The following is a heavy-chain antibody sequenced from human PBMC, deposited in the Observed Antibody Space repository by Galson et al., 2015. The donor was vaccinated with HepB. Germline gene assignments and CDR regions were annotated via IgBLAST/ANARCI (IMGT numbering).Heavy chain of an antibody. CDR3: ARVIAARPTLNDY. CDR2: INPNSGGT. Sequence: SVKVSCKASGYTFTGYYMHWVRQAPGQGLEWMGWINPNSGGTNYAQKFQGRVTMTRDTSISTAYMELSRLRSDDTAVYYCARVIAARPTLNDYWGQGTLVTVSS. V-gene: IGHV1-2*02. D-gene: IGHD6-6*01. CDR1: GYTFTGYY. J-gene: IGHJ4*02.